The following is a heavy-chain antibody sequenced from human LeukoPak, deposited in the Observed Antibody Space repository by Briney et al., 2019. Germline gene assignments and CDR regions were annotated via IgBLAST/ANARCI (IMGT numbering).Heavy chain of an antibody. CDR3: ARGTITIFGVLS. J-gene: IGHJ4*02. Sequence: PSETLSLTCTVSGGSISSGDYYWSWIRQPPGKGLEWIGYIYYSGSTYYNPSLKSRVTISVDTSKNQFSLKLSSVTAADTAVYYCARGTITIFGVLSWGQGTLVTVSS. CDR2: IYYSGST. CDR1: GGSISSGDYY. D-gene: IGHD3-3*01. V-gene: IGHV4-30-4*08.